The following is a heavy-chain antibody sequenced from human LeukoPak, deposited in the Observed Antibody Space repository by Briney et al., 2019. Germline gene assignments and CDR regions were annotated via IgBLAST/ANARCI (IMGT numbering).Heavy chain of an antibody. CDR3: AKGQVGYCSSTSCYAFDY. CDR1: GFTFSSYA. CDR2: ITGSGSNI. V-gene: IGHV3-23*05. D-gene: IGHD2-2*01. J-gene: IGHJ4*02. Sequence: PGGPLRLSCAASGFTFSSYAMSWVRQAPGKGLERVSGITGSGSNIYYADSVKGRFTISRDNSKNTLYLQMNSLRAEDTAIYYCAKGQVGYCSSTSCYAFDYWGQGILVTVSS.